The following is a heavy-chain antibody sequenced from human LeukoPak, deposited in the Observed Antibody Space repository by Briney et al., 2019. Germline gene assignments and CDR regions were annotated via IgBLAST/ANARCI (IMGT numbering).Heavy chain of an antibody. Sequence: SETLSLTCTVSGGSISSYYWSWIRQPPGKGLEWIGYIYDSGSTNYNPSLKSRVTISVDTSKNQFSLKLSAVTAADTAVYYCACLTTADAFDIWGQGTMVTVSS. J-gene: IGHJ3*02. CDR3: ACLTTADAFDI. V-gene: IGHV4-59*01. CDR1: GGSISSYY. CDR2: IYDSGST. D-gene: IGHD3-22*01.